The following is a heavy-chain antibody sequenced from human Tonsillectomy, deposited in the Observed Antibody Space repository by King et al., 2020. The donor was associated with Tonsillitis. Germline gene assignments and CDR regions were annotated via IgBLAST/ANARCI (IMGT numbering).Heavy chain of an antibody. J-gene: IGHJ4*02. CDR1: GGSISSSRYY. Sequence: QLQESGPGLVKPSETLSLTCTVSGGSISSSRYYWGWIRQPPGKGLEWIGNIYYIGSTYFNPSLKSRVTISVDTSKNQFALKLSSVTAADTAVYYCARFYRSGSNIDFWGQGTLVTVSS. D-gene: IGHD3-10*01. V-gene: IGHV4-39*06. CDR3: ARFYRSGSNIDF. CDR2: IYYIGST.